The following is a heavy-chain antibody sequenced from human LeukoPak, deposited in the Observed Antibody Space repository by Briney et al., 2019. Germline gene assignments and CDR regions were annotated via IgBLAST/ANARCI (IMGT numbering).Heavy chain of an antibody. CDR1: GGSISSGSYY. V-gene: IGHV4-39*01. CDR3: ARQGVAGSAGYYFDY. D-gene: IGHD6-19*01. CDR2: IYYSGST. Sequence: SQTLSLTCTVSGGSISSGSYYWGWIRQPPGKGLEWIGSIYYSGSTYYNPSLKSRVTISVDTSKNQFSLKLSSVTAADTAVYYCARQGVAGSAGYYFDYWGQGTLVTVSS. J-gene: IGHJ4*02.